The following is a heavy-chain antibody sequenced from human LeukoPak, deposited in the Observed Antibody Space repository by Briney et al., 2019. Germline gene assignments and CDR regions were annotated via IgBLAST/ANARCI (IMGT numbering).Heavy chain of an antibody. CDR1: GFTFSSYS. CDR2: ISSSSSYI. CDR3: ARDKRPSIAVAGLFDY. V-gene: IGHV3-21*01. J-gene: IGHJ4*02. D-gene: IGHD6-19*01. Sequence: PGGSLRLSCAASGFTFSSYSMNWVRQAPGKGLECVSSISSSSSYIYYADSVKGRFTISRDNAKNSLYLQMNSLRAEDTAVYYCARDKRPSIAVAGLFDYWGQGTLVTISS.